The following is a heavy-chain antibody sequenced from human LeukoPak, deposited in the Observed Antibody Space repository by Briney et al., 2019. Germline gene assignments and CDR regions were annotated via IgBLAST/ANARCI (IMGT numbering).Heavy chain of an antibody. D-gene: IGHD1-26*01. Sequence: SEILSLTCTVSGGSISSGDYYWSWIRQPPGKGLEWIGYIYYSGSTYYNPSLKSRVTISVDTSKNQFSLKLSSVTAADTAVYYCARFRSLLHAFDIWGQGTMVTVSS. V-gene: IGHV4-30-4*08. CDR3: ARFRSLLHAFDI. CDR1: GGSISSGDYY. J-gene: IGHJ3*02. CDR2: IYYSGST.